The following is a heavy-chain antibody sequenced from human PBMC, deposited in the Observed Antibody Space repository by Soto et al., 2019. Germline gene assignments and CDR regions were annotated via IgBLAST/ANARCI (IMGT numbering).Heavy chain of an antibody. CDR1: GYTFTSYD. CDR2: MNPNSGIA. CDR3: ARGYCSSTSCRPDGRGYYYYMDV. V-gene: IGHV1-69*10. Sequence: SVKVSCKASGYTFTSYDINWVRQATGQGLEWMGWMNPNSGIANYAQKFQGRVTITADKSTSTAYMELSSLRSEDTAVYYCARGYCSSTSCRPDGRGYYYYMDVWGKGTTVTVSS. J-gene: IGHJ6*03. D-gene: IGHD2-2*01.